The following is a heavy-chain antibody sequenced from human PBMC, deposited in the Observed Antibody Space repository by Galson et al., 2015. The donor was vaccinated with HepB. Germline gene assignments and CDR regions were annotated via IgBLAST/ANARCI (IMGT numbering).Heavy chain of an antibody. D-gene: IGHD3-10*01. CDR2: ISYDGSNK. CDR3: ARDSPETLWFGDPGPYDAFDI. Sequence: SLRLSCAASGFTFSSYAMHWVRQAPGKGLEWVAVISYDGSNKYYADSVKGRFTISRDNSKNTLYLQMNSLRAEDTAVYYCARDSPETLWFGDPGPYDAFDIWGQGTMVTVSS. J-gene: IGHJ3*02. CDR1: GFTFSSYA. V-gene: IGHV3-30*04.